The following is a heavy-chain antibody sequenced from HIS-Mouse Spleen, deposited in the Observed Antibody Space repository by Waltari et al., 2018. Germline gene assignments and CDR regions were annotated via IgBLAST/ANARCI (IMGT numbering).Heavy chain of an antibody. D-gene: IGHD5-12*01. Sequence: QVQLVESGGGVVQPGRSLRLSCAASGFTVRSYAMHWVRQAPGKGLEWVAVISYDGSNKYFADSVKGRFTISRDNSKNTLYLQMNSLRAEDTAVYYCARTPGRSGYDLYYFDYWGQGTLVTVSS. V-gene: IGHV3-30-3*01. CDR3: ARTPGRSGYDLYYFDY. J-gene: IGHJ4*02. CDR2: ISYDGSNK. CDR1: GFTVRSYA.